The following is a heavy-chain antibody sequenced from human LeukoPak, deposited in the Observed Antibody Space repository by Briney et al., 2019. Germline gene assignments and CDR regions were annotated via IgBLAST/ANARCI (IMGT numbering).Heavy chain of an antibody. V-gene: IGHV1-18*01. CDR1: GYTFTGYY. CDR3: ARGGRFLEWLPDYYGMDV. Sequence: ASVKVSCKASGYTFTGYYMHWVRQAPGQGLEWMGWISAYNGNTNYAQKLQGRVTMTTDTSTSTAYMELRSLRSDDTAVYYCARGGRFLEWLPDYYGMDVWGQGTTVTVSS. J-gene: IGHJ6*02. D-gene: IGHD3-3*01. CDR2: ISAYNGNT.